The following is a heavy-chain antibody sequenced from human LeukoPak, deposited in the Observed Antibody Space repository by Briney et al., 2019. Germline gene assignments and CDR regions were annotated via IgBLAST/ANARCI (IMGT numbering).Heavy chain of an antibody. D-gene: IGHD3-3*01. Sequence: GGSLRLSCAASGFTFSSYWMSWVRQAPGKGLEWVANIKQDGSEKYYVDSVKGRFTISRDNAKNSLYLQMNSLRAEDTAVYYCARVPRGVLRFLVMDVWGQGTTVTVSS. V-gene: IGHV3-7*01. CDR3: ARVPRGVLRFLVMDV. CDR1: GFTFSSYW. J-gene: IGHJ6*02. CDR2: IKQDGSEK.